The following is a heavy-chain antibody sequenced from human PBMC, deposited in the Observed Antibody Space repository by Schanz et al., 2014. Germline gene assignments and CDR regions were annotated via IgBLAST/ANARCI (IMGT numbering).Heavy chain of an antibody. V-gene: IGHV3-7*01. CDR1: GFSFSDYW. CDR2: IKKDGSEN. CDR3: GTDSTTELENFGGPPPSHYDI. D-gene: IGHD1-26*01. J-gene: IGHJ4*02. Sequence: EVQLVESEGGLVQPGGSLRLSCEGSGFSFSDYWMGWVRQAPGKGLEWVANIKKDGSENYYADSVKGRFIISRDNPKRSQYVQMTPRRAADPAIYYCGTDSTTELENFGGPPPSHYDIWGQGTLVTVSS.